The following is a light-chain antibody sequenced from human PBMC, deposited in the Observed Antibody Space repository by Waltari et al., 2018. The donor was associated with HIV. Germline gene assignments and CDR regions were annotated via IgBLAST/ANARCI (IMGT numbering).Light chain of an antibody. CDR2: DVT. V-gene: IGLV2-23*02. CDR1: SSDLGNYNL. Sequence: QSALTQPASRSGSPGQSIVISCTGTSSDLGNYNLVPWYQHHPGKVPRLMIYDVTNRPAGVSVRFSGSSSANTASLMISGLQAEDEGNYYCSSYAGGHTWVFGGGTKLTVL. J-gene: IGLJ3*02. CDR3: SSYAGGHTWV.